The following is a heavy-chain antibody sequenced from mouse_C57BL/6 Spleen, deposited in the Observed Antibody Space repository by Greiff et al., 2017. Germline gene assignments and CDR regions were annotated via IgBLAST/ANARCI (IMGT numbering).Heavy chain of an antibody. CDR1: GFTFSSYA. CDR2: INDGCSYT. V-gene: IGHV5-4*01. J-gene: IGHJ3*01. Sequence: EVQLVESGGGLVKPGGSLKLSCAASGFTFSSYAMSWVRQTPEKRLEWVATINDGCSYTYYPDNVKGRFTISRDNAKNNLYLQMSHLKSEDTAMYYCAREGAYWGQVTLVTVSA. CDR3: AREGAY.